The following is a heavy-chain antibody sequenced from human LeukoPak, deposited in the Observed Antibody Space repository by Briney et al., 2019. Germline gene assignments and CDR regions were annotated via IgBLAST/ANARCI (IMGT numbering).Heavy chain of an antibody. D-gene: IGHD5-18*01. CDR3: ASPQKGSRGYSYGLDY. Sequence: GESLKISCKGSGYSFTSYWIGWVRQMPGKGLEWMGIIYPGDSDTRYSPSFQGQVTISADKSISPACLQWSSLTASDTAMYYCASPQKGSRGYSYGLDYWGQGTLVTVSS. CDR1: GYSFTSYW. J-gene: IGHJ4*02. CDR2: IYPGDSDT. V-gene: IGHV5-51*01.